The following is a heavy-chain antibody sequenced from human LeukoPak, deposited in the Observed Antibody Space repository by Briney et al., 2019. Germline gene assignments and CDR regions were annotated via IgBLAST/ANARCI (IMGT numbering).Heavy chain of an antibody. CDR2: INQHGSEK. D-gene: IGHD2-2*02. J-gene: IGHJ4*02. V-gene: IGHV3-7*01. Sequence: GGSLRLSCAASGFTFSSYWMSWVRQAPGKGLEWVANINQHGSEKYYVDSVEGRFTISRDNAKNSLYLQMNSLRAEDTAVYYCAREIPDIVVVPAAIGYDYWGQGTLVTVSS. CDR3: AREIPDIVVVPAAIGYDY. CDR1: GFTFSSYW.